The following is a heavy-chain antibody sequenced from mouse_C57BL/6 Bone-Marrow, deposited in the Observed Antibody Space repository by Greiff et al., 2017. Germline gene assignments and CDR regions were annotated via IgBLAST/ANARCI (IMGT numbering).Heavy chain of an antibody. CDR2: ISYDGSN. J-gene: IGHJ1*03. Sequence: DVKLQESGPGLVKPSQSLSLTCSVTGYSITRGYYWNWIRQFPGNKLEWMGYISYDGSNNYNPSLKNRISITRDTSKNQFFLKLNSVTTEDTATYYCARGYYYGSREGYFDVWGTGTTVTVSS. CDR1: GYSITRGYY. D-gene: IGHD1-1*01. V-gene: IGHV3-6*01. CDR3: ARGYYYGSREGYFDV.